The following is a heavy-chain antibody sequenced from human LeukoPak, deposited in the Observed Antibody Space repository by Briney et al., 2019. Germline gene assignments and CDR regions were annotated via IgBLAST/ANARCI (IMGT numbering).Heavy chain of an antibody. CDR3: TLGCDGPYYYGMDV. D-gene: IGHD2-8*01. Sequence: GGSLRLSCAASGFTFSGSAMHWVRQASGKGLEWVGRIRSKANSYATAHAASVKGRSTISRDDSKNTAYLQMNSLETEDTAVYYCTLGCDGPYYYGMDVWGQGTTVTVSS. CDR2: IRSKANSYAT. J-gene: IGHJ6*02. V-gene: IGHV3-73*01. CDR1: GFTFSGSA.